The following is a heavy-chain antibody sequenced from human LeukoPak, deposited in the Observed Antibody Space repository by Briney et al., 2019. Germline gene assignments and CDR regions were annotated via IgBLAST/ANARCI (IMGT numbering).Heavy chain of an antibody. D-gene: IGHD3-3*01. CDR1: GGSFSGYY. CDR2: INHSGST. J-gene: IGHJ5*02. Sequence: KPSETLSLTCAVYGGSFSGYYWSWIRQPPGKGLEWIGEINHSGSTNYNPSLKSRVTIPVDTSKNQFSLKLSSVTAADTAVYYCARGPRITIFGVVISGWFDPWGQGTLVTVSS. V-gene: IGHV4-34*01. CDR3: ARGPRITIFGVVISGWFDP.